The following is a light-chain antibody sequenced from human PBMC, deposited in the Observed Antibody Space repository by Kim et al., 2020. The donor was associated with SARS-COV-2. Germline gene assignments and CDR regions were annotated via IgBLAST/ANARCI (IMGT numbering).Light chain of an antibody. V-gene: IGLV2-14*04. CDR2: DVT. Sequence: GQSITISCPGTSSDVCHYNSVSWYQQHPGNAPKLIIYDVTKRPSGVSIRFSGSKSGNTASLTISGLQAADEADYYCNSYTSSTSDVFGTGTKVTVL. CDR1: SSDVCHYNS. CDR3: NSYTSSTSDV. J-gene: IGLJ1*01.